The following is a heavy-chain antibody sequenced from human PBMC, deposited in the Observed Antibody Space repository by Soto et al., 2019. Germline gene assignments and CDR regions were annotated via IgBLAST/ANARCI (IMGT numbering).Heavy chain of an antibody. CDR2: INPNSGGT. Sequence: ASVKVSCKASGYTFTGYYMHWVRQAPGQGLEWMGWINPNSGGTNYAQKFQGWVTMTRDTSISTAYMELSRLRSDDTAVYYCASGVMITFGGPSSAFDIWGQGTMVTVSS. D-gene: IGHD3-16*01. CDR1: GYTFTGYY. CDR3: ASGVMITFGGPSSAFDI. J-gene: IGHJ3*02. V-gene: IGHV1-2*04.